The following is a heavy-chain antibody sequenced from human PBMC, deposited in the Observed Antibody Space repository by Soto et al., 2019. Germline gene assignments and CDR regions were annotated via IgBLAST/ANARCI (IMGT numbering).Heavy chain of an antibody. CDR1: GGSFSGYY. J-gene: IGHJ4*02. Sequence: PSETLSLTCAVYGGSFSGYYWSWIRQPPGKGLEWIGEINHSGSTNYNPSLKSRVTISVDTSKNQFSLKLSSVTAADTAVYYCARGGDIVVVVAPGAFDYWGQGTLVTVSS. V-gene: IGHV4-34*01. CDR3: ARGGDIVVVVAPGAFDY. D-gene: IGHD2-15*01. CDR2: INHSGST.